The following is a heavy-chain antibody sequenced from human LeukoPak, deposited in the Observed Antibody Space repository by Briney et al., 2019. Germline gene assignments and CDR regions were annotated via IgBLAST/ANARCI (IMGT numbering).Heavy chain of an antibody. CDR2: IYPGGSDT. J-gene: IGHJ1*01. D-gene: IGHD3-22*01. CDR1: GYSFTSYW. V-gene: IGHV5-51*01. Sequence: GESLKISCKGSGYSFTSYWIGWVRQMPGKGLEGMWSIYPGGSDTRYSPSFQGQVTISADKSISTAYLQWSSLKASDTAMYYCARTLYYDSSGYYGYLHWGQGTLVTVSS. CDR3: ARTLYYDSSGYYGYLH.